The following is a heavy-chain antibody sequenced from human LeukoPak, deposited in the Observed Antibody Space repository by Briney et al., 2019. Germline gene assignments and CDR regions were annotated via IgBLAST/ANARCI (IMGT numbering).Heavy chain of an antibody. D-gene: IGHD1-26*01. V-gene: IGHV3-7*05. CDR2: IKKDGSEK. Sequence: GGSLRLSCVASGFTLSSYWMSWVRQAPGKGLEWVANIKKDGSEKYYVDSVKGRFTISRDNAKNSLYLQIYGLRADDTGVYYCARRVGAIDSWGQGTLVAV. CDR1: GFTLSSYW. J-gene: IGHJ5*01. CDR3: ARRVGAIDS.